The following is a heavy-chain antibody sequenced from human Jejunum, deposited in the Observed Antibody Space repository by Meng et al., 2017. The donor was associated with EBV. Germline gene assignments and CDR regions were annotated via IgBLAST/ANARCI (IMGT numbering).Heavy chain of an antibody. V-gene: IGHV4-4*02. CDR2: INQVGST. CDR3: ARASSERLLDY. Sequence: QVQMHESGPGRAKPSGTLSLTCAVSTDFISSYEWGSWVRQPPGKGLEWLGDINQVGSTYYNPSLKSRVTISIDTSKRQFSLRLNSMTAADTAVYYCARASSERLLDYWGQGTLVTVSS. CDR1: TDFISSYEW. J-gene: IGHJ4*02. D-gene: IGHD1-14*01.